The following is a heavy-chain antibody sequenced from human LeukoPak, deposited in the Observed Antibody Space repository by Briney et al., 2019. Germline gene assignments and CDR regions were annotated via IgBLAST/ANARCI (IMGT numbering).Heavy chain of an antibody. J-gene: IGHJ1*01. CDR1: GYTFTNYG. Sequence: ASVKVSCKASGYTFTNYGVSWVRQAPGQGLEWMGWISAYNGYTNYAQKFQFRVTLTTDTSTSTAYMELRGLTSDDTAVYYCARVKAVTTERTQYFHHWGQGTLVTVSS. D-gene: IGHD4-11*01. V-gene: IGHV1-18*01. CDR2: ISAYNGYT. CDR3: ARVKAVTTERTQYFHH.